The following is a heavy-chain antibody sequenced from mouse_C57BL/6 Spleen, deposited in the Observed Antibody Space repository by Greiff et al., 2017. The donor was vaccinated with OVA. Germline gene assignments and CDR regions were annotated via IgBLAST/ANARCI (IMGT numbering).Heavy chain of an antibody. Sequence: QVQLQQPGAELVKPGASVKLSCKASGYTFTSYWMQWVKQRPGQGLEWIGEIDPSDSYTNYNQKFKGKATLTVDTSSSTAYMQLSSLTSEDSAVYYCARGITTVRDYWGQGTTLTVSS. CDR2: IDPSDSYT. CDR1: GYTFTSYW. J-gene: IGHJ2*01. CDR3: ARGITTVRDY. D-gene: IGHD1-1*01. V-gene: IGHV1-50*01.